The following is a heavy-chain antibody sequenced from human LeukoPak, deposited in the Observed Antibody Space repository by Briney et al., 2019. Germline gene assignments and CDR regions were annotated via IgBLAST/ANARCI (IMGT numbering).Heavy chain of an antibody. CDR2: INNDGSGP. D-gene: IGHD3-10*01. CDR1: GFTFNTYY. Sequence: GGSLRLSCAASGFTFNTYYMHWVRQAPGKGLVWVSRINNDGSGPTYADSVKGRFTISRDNSKNTLYVQMNSLRAEDTAIYYCAKAGANWFDPWGQGTLVTVSS. V-gene: IGHV3-74*01. J-gene: IGHJ5*02. CDR3: AKAGANWFDP.